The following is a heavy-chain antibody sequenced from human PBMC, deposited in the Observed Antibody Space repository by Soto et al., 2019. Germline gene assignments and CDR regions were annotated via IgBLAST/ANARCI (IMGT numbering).Heavy chain of an antibody. CDR1: GYTFTSYG. Sequence: SVKVSCKASGYTFTSYGISWVRQAPGRGLEWMGRIIPILGMANYAQKFQGRVTITADKSTSTAYMELSSLRSEDTAVYYCASVTPGDPPFGWGGNNCLDPWGKGPLVAVSS. J-gene: IGHJ5*02. CDR3: ASVTPGDPPFGWGGNNCLDP. D-gene: IGHD3-10*01. CDR2: IIPILGMA. V-gene: IGHV1-69*04.